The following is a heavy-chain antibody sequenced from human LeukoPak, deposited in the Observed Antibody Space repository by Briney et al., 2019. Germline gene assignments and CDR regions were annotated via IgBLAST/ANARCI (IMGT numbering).Heavy chain of an antibody. D-gene: IGHD4-11*01. Sequence: SETLSLTCTVSGGSISSNYWSWIRQPPGKGLEWIGYIYSSGSTNYNPSLKSRVTISVDTSKNQFSLNLRSVTAADTAVYFCARGRVSSSTWYSTYYYFFYMDFWGKGTTVTVSS. CDR3: ARGRVSSSTWYSTYYYFFYMDF. CDR2: IYSSGST. J-gene: IGHJ6*03. CDR1: GGSISSNY. V-gene: IGHV4-59*01.